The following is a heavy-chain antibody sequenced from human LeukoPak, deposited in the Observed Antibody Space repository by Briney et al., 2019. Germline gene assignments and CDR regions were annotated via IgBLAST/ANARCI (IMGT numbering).Heavy chain of an antibody. V-gene: IGHV3-23*01. D-gene: IGHD3-3*01. J-gene: IGHJ6*02. Sequence: GGSLRLSCAASGFTFSSYAMSWVRHAPGKGLEWVSAISGSGGSTYYADSVKGRLTISRDNSKNTLYLQMNSLRAEDTAIYYCAKRMPITIFGVVSAPYGMDVWGQGTTVTVSS. CDR3: AKRMPITIFGVVSAPYGMDV. CDR2: ISGSGGST. CDR1: GFTFSSYA.